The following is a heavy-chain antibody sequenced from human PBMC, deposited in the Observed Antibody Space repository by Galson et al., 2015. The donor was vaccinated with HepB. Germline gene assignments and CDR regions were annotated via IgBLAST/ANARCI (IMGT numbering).Heavy chain of an antibody. CDR2: ISYDGSNK. J-gene: IGHJ6*02. Sequence: SLGLSCAASGFTFRSYAMHWVGQAPGEGLEWVAVISYDGSNKYYADSVKGRFTISRDNSKNTLYLQMNSLRAEDTAVYYCAREYQLLYYYYGMDVWGQGTTVTVSS. D-gene: IGHD2-2*01. CDR1: GFTFRSYA. CDR3: AREYQLLYYYYGMDV. V-gene: IGHV3-30-3*01.